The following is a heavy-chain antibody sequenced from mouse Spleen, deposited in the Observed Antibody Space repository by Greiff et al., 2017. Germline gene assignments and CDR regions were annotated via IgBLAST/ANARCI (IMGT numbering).Heavy chain of an antibody. CDR2: ISTYYGDA. CDR3: ARAVTEAMDY. J-gene: IGHJ4*01. CDR1: GYTFTDYA. V-gene: IGHV1S137*01. Sequence: VQLQQSGAELVRPGVSVKISCKGSGYTFTDYAMHWVKQSHAKSLEWIGVISTYYGDASYNQKFKGKATMTVDKSSSTAYMELARLTSEDSAIYYCARAVTEAMDYWGQGTSVTVSS.